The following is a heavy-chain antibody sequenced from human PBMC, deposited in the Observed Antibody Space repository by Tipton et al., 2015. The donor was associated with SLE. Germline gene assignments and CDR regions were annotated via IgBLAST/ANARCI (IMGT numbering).Heavy chain of an antibody. Sequence: QVQLVQSGPEVKKPGSSVKLSCRASGGTPTNFQLVRQAPGQGLEWMGGINLILGTSNYAPKFQGRVTITADESTHTAYIEVNSLRFEGTAVYFCATTVPGRYSSLPFESWGQGSLVTVSS. D-gene: IGHD2-15*01. J-gene: IGHJ4*02. V-gene: IGHV1-69*01. CDR3: ATTVPGRYSSLPFES. CDR2: INLILGTS. CDR1: GGTPTNF.